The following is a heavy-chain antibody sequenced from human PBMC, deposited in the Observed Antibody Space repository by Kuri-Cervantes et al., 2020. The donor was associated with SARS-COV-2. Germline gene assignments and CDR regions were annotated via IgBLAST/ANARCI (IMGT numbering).Heavy chain of an antibody. D-gene: IGHD3-9*01. J-gene: IGHJ6*03. V-gene: IGHV4-34*01. CDR2: INHSGST. Sequence: SQTLSLTCAVYGGSFSGYYWSWIRQPPGKGLEWIGEINHSGSTNYNPSLKSRVTISVDTSKNQFSLKLSSVTAADTAVYYCARHSAYYDILTGYYWYYTDVWGKGTTVTVSS. CDR3: ARHSAYYDILTGYYWYYTDV. CDR1: GGSFSGYY.